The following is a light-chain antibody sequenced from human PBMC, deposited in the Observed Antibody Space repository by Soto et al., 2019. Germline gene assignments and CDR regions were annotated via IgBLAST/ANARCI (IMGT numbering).Light chain of an antibody. J-gene: IGKJ4*01. CDR3: QQFNSFPLT. CDR1: QGIGSA. V-gene: IGKV1-13*02. CDR2: DAS. Sequence: AAQLTQSPSSLSASVGGRVTISCRASQGIGSALAWYQQKQGKAPKVLIYDASSLKSGVPSRFRGSGSGTDCTLTISRLQPEDFATYYCQQFNSFPLTFGGGTKVDIK.